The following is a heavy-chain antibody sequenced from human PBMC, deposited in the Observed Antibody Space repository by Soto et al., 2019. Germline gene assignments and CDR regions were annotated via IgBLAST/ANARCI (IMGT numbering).Heavy chain of an antibody. J-gene: IGHJ4*02. CDR2: VSNDGANK. Sequence: QVQLVESGGGVVQPGRSLRLSCAASGFKFSDYAMHWVRQAPGKGLEWVTLVSNDGANKYYADSVKGRISISRDNSKNTLYLQMNSLRTEDTAVYHCAAAFLAAEIDYWGQGTLVTVSS. V-gene: IGHV3-30-3*01. CDR3: AAAFLAAEIDY. D-gene: IGHD6-13*01. CDR1: GFKFSDYA.